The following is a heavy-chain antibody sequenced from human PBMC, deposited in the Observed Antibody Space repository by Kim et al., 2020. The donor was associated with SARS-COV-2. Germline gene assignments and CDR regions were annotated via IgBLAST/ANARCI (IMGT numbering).Heavy chain of an antibody. D-gene: IGHD6-6*01. J-gene: IGHJ3*02. CDR3: ARGGGIEQLVGTDI. V-gene: IGHV4-34*01. CDR1: GGSFSGYY. CDR2: INHSGST. Sequence: SETLSLTCAVYGGSFSGYYWSWIRQPPGKGLEWIGEINHSGSTNYNPSLKSRVTISVDTSKNQFSLKLSSVTAADTAVYYCARGGGIEQLVGTDIWGQGTMVTVSS.